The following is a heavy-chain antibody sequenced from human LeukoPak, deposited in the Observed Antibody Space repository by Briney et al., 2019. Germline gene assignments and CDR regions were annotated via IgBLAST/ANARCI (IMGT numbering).Heavy chain of an antibody. J-gene: IGHJ4*02. CDR1: GFTFSSYE. CDR2: ISSSGSTI. Sequence: GGSLRLSCAASGFTFSSYEMNWVRQAPGKGLEWVSYISSSGSTIYYADSVKGRFTISRDNAKNSLYLQMNSLRAEDTAVYYCARDLGEMAPSPSGVDYWGQGTLVTVSS. V-gene: IGHV3-48*03. D-gene: IGHD5-24*01. CDR3: ARDLGEMAPSPSGVDY.